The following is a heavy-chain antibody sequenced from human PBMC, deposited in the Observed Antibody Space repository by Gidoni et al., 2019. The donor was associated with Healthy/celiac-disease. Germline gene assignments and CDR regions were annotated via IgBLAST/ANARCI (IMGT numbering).Heavy chain of an antibody. CDR2: IYDSGSI. CDR3: AGGIVGATPHL. Sequence: QVQLQESGPGLVIPSQTLSLTCVVSGYSISSSNGWGWIWQPPGKGLEWIGYIYDSGSIYYNPVTKIRVTMSLDTSKNQLALKLSSVTAGDTAVYYSAGGIVGATPHLGGQGTLVTVSS. CDR1: GYSISSSNG. V-gene: IGHV4-28*02. D-gene: IGHD1-26*01. J-gene: IGHJ4*02.